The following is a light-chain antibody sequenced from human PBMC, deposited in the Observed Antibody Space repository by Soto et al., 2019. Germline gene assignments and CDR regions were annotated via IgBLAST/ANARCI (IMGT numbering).Light chain of an antibody. CDR3: QTWDTGIVV. J-gene: IGLJ2*01. Sequence: QSVLTQSPSASASLGASVRLTCTLSSGHGNYVIAWHQQQPEKGPRYLMKVKSDGSHNKGDGIPDRFSGSSSGAERHLAISSLQSEDEADYYCQTWDTGIVVFGGGTKLTVL. CDR1: SGHGNYV. V-gene: IGLV4-69*01. CDR2: VKSDGSH.